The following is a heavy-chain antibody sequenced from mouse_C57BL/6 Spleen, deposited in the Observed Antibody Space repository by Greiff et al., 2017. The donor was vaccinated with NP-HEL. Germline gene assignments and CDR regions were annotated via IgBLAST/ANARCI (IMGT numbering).Heavy chain of an antibody. CDR3: ATINWDGFAY. J-gene: IGHJ3*01. D-gene: IGHD4-1*01. CDR2: IHPSDSDT. V-gene: IGHV1-74*01. Sequence: VKLVESGAELARPGASVKLSCKASGYTFTSYGISWVKQRTGQGLEWIGRIHPSDSDTNYNQKFKGKATLTVDKSSSTAYMQLSSLTSEDSAVYYCATINWDGFAYWGQGTLVTVSA. CDR1: GYTFTSYG.